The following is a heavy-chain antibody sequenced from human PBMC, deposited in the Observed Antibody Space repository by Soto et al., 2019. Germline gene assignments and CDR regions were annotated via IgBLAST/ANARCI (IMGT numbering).Heavy chain of an antibody. Sequence: QVQLAESGGGVVQPGRSLRLSCAASGFTFSNFAKHWVRQAPGKGLEWAAVLSYDGTNKYYADSVRGRFTISTDISKNTLYLEMNGLRAEDTAVYYCARGAYSNHYPYGLDVWGQGTTVTVSS. CDR3: ARGAYSNHYPYGLDV. CDR2: LSYDGTNK. D-gene: IGHD4-4*01. V-gene: IGHV3-30-3*01. J-gene: IGHJ6*02. CDR1: GFTFSNFA.